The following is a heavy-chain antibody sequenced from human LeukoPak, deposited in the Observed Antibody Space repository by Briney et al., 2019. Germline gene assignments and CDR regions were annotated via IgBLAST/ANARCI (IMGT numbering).Heavy chain of an antibody. Sequence: GGSLRLSCAASGFTFSDYGMHWVRQAPGKGLEWVAVISYDGNHKYYTDSVKGRFTISRDNSKNTLYLHMSSLRAEDTAVYYCTKDDAYSSSWYACDIWGQGTMVTVSS. CDR2: ISYDGNHK. D-gene: IGHD6-13*01. CDR1: GFTFSDYG. CDR3: TKDDAYSSSWYACDI. V-gene: IGHV3-30*18. J-gene: IGHJ3*02.